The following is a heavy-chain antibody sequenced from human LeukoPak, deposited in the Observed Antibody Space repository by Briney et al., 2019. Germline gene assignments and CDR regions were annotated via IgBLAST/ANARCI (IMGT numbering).Heavy chain of an antibody. D-gene: IGHD1-26*01. Sequence: PSETLSLTCAVSGGSINSDYWTWTRQPAGKGLEWVGRIYTDGRTWFNPYLKSRLTMSIDTSRNQFSLRLSSVTAADTALYYCARGGNYDPTHYHYYPYMDVWGKGTTVTVSS. V-gene: IGHV4-4*07. J-gene: IGHJ6*03. CDR1: GGSINSDY. CDR2: IYTDGRT. CDR3: ARGGNYDPTHYHYYPYMDV.